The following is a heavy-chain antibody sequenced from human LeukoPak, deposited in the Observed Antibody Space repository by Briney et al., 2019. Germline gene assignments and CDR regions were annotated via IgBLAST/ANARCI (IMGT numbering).Heavy chain of an antibody. D-gene: IGHD2-2*01. V-gene: IGHV4-4*09. CDR3: ARQKCTSASCPTKNAFDI. Sequence: NPSETLSLTCTVSGSISGYYWSWIRQPPGKGLEWIGYIYTSGSTNYNPSLESRVTISVDTSKNQFSLDLSSVTAADTAVYYCARQKCTSASCPTKNAFDIWGQGTMVTVSS. J-gene: IGHJ3*02. CDR2: IYTSGST. CDR1: GSISGYY.